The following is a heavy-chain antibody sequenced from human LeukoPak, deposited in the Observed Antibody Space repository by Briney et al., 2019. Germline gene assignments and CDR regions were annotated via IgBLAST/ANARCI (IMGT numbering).Heavy chain of an antibody. CDR3: ARLGGDGYSLDY. J-gene: IGHJ4*02. CDR1: GGSISSHY. CDR2: IYSCGST. D-gene: IGHD5-24*01. V-gene: IGHV4-4*09. Sequence: SETLSLTCTVSGGSISSHYWSWIRQPPGEGLEWIGYIYSCGSTNYNPSLKSRVTISIDTSKNQFSLKLSSVTAADTAVYYCARLGGDGYSLDYWGQGTLVTVSS.